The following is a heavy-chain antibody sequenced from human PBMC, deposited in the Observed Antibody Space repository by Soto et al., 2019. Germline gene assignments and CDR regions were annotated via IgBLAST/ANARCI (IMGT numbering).Heavy chain of an antibody. V-gene: IGHV3-7*01. Sequence: GGSLRLSCAASGFTFSSYWMSWVRQAPGKGLEWVANIKQDGSEKYYVDSVKGRFTISRDNAKNSLYLQMNSLRAEDTAVYYCARDPDYGDYVSPEGYFDYWGQGTLVTVSS. CDR3: ARDPDYGDYVSPEGYFDY. CDR1: GFTFSSYW. D-gene: IGHD4-17*01. CDR2: IKQDGSEK. J-gene: IGHJ4*02.